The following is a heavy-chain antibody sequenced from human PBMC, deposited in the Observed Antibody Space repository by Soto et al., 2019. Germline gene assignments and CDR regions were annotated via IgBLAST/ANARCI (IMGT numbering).Heavy chain of an antibody. CDR1: GYTFTSYA. CDR3: ARETPPGLYGSGSSARDAFDI. D-gene: IGHD3-10*01. Sequence: ASVKVSCKASGYTFTSYAMHWVRQAPGQRLEWMGWINAGNGNTKYSQKFQGRVTITRDTSASTAYMELSSLRSEDTAVYYCARETPPGLYGSGSSARDAFDIWGQGTMVT. V-gene: IGHV1-3*01. CDR2: INAGNGNT. J-gene: IGHJ3*02.